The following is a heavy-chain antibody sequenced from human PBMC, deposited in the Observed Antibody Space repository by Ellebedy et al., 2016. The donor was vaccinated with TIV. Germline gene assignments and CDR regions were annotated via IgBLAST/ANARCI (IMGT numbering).Heavy chain of an antibody. CDR2: ISSSGSYI. CDR1: GFTFNSYT. V-gene: IGHV3-21*01. Sequence: GGSLRLXXAASGFTFNSYTMNWVRQAPGKGLEWVSSISSSGSYIYYADSVRGRLTISRDNAKNSLYLQMNSLRAEDTAVYYCARVEPFYCSSTSCKNLGSDYWGQGTLVTVSS. J-gene: IGHJ4*02. CDR3: ARVEPFYCSSTSCKNLGSDY. D-gene: IGHD2-2*01.